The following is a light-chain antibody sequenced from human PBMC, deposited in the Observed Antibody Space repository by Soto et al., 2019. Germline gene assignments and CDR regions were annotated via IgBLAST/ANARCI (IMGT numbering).Light chain of an antibody. CDR3: QQYNSYPRT. CDR2: GAS. CDR1: QSVSSSY. Sequence: EIVLTQSPGTLSFSLGERATLSCRASQSVSSSYLAWYQQKPGQAPRLLIYGASSRATGIPDRFSGSGSGTDFTLTISRLEPDDFATYYCQQYNSYPRTFGQGTKVDIK. V-gene: IGKV3-20*01. J-gene: IGKJ1*01.